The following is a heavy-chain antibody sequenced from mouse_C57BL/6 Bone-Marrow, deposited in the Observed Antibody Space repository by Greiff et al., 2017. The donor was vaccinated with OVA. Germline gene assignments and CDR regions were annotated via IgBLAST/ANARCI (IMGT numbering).Heavy chain of an antibody. CDR2: ISSGGSYT. CDR1: GFTFSSYG. CDR3: ARQGDGSSFWYFDV. J-gene: IGHJ1*03. Sequence: EVHLVESGGDLVKPGGSLKLSCAASGFTFSSYGMSWVRQTPDKRLEWVATISSGGSYTYYPDSVKGRFTISRDNAKNTLYLQMSSLKSEDTAMYYCARQGDGSSFWYFDVWGTGTTVTVSS. V-gene: IGHV5-6*01. D-gene: IGHD1-1*01.